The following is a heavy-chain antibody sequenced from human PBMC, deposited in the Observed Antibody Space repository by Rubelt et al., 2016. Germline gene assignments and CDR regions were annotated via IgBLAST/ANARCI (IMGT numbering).Heavy chain of an antibody. Sequence: QVQLVESGGGVVQPGGSLRLSCAASGFTFSNYGMHWVRQAPGRGLEWVAFIRYDGSNQYYADSVKGRFTISRDYSKNTLYLQMNSLRVEDTAVYYGAKDGLTSGWYWGQGTLVTVSS. CDR3: AKDGLTSGWY. J-gene: IGHJ4*02. CDR1: GFTFSNYG. V-gene: IGHV3-30*02. D-gene: IGHD6-19*01. CDR2: IRYDGSNQ.